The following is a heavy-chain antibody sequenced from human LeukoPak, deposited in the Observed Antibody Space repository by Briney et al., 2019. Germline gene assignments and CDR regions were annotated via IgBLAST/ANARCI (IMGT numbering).Heavy chain of an antibody. CDR2: IYYSGRT. CDR1: GGSISSSSYY. V-gene: IGHV4-61*01. Sequence: SETLSLTCTVSGGSISSSSYYWSWIRQPPGKGLEWIGYIYYSGRTNYNPSLKSRVSISVDTSKNQFSLKLSSVTAADTAVYYCARDFRGSVDAFDIWGQGTMVAVSS. CDR3: ARDFRGSVDAFDI. J-gene: IGHJ3*02.